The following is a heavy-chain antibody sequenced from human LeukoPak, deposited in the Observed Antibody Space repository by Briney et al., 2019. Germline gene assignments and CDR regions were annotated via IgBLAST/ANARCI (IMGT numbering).Heavy chain of an antibody. J-gene: IGHJ6*03. CDR1: PFTFSRFA. V-gene: IGHV3-23*01. CDR2: LSGSGTEK. Sequence: GGSLRLSCEASPFTFSRFAMSWIRQAPGRGLEWVSNLSGSGTEKYYADSVKARFTTSRDTSKDPLYLQMDNLSADGTAVYYCAKHLGTPSFLFYYMDVWGTGTSVIVSS. CDR3: AKHLGTPSFLFYYMDV.